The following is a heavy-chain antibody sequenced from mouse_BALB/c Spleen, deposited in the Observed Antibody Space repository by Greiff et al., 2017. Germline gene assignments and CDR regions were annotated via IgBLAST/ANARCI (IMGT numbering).Heavy chain of an antibody. CDR1: GYAFSSYW. CDR2: IYPGDGDT. D-gene: IGHD1-1*01. CDR3: TRGGAIYYYGSSPAWFAY. J-gene: IGHJ3*01. V-gene: IGHV1-80*01. Sequence: VQLQQSGAELVRPGSSVKISCKASGYAFSSYWMNWVKQRPGQGLEWIGQIYPGDGDTNYNQKFKDKATLTVDKSSSTAYMQLSSPTSEDSAVYYCTRGGAIYYYGSSPAWFAYWGQGTLVTVSA.